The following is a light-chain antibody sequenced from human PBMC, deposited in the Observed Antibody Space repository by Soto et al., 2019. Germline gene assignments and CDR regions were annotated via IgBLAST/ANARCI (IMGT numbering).Light chain of an antibody. CDR1: QSISNSY. V-gene: IGKV3-20*01. CDR2: GAS. CDR3: QQYGSSPRT. Sequence: IVLTQSPVPLSLSPGERATLSCRASQSISNSYLAWYQQKPGQAPRLLIYGASSRATGIPDRFSGSGSVTDFTLTISRLEPEDFAVYFCQQYGSSPRTFGQGTKVDIK. J-gene: IGKJ1*01.